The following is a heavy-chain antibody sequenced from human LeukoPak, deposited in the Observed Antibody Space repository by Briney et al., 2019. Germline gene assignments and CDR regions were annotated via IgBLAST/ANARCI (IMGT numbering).Heavy chain of an antibody. J-gene: IGHJ1*01. CDR3: ARPRRGSSGWYGYFQH. V-gene: IGHV4-34*01. Sequence: SETLSLTCAVYGGSFSGYYWSWIRQPPRKRLEWIGEINHSGSTNYNPSLKSRVTISVDTSKNQFSLKLSSVTAADTAVYYCARPRRGSSGWYGYFQHWGQGTLVTVSS. D-gene: IGHD6-19*01. CDR1: GGSFSGYY. CDR2: INHSGST.